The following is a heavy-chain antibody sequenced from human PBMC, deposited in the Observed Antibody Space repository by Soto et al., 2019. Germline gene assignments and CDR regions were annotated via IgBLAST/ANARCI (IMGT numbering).Heavy chain of an antibody. CDR2: ISGSGART. CDR1: GFDFTNDA. CDR3: AKDRTYYDRIGYYYVPDD. Sequence: PGGSLRLSCGASGFDFTNDALSWVRQAPGKGLEWVSSISGSGARTDYADSVKGRFTISRDNSKNTLYLQMNFLRVDDTAVYYCAKDRTYYDRIGYYYVPDDWGQGTLVTVSS. D-gene: IGHD3-22*01. V-gene: IGHV3-23*01. J-gene: IGHJ4*02.